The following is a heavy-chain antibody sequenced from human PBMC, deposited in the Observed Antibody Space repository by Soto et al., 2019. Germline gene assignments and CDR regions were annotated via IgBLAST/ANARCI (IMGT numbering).Heavy chain of an antibody. CDR3: ARGHSYVYLGYYYYCGMDV. D-gene: IGHD5-18*01. CDR1: GGSISSNSDY. CDR2: IYYSGST. V-gene: IGHV4-39*01. J-gene: IGHJ6*02. Sequence: SETLSLTCTVSGGSISSNSDYWVWIRQPPGKGLEWIGNIYYSGSTYYNPSLKSRVSISVDTSKNQFSLKLTSVTAADTAVYYCARGHSYVYLGYYYYCGMDVWGQGTTVTVSS.